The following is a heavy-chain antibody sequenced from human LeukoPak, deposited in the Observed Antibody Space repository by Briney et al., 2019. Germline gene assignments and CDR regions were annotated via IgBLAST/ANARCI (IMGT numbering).Heavy chain of an antibody. V-gene: IGHV4-4*07. J-gene: IGHJ4*02. Sequence: PSETLSLTCTVSGGSMSPYFWTWLRQPAGKGLEWIGRIFSSGSTNYNPSLKSRLTLSVDTSKTQFSLKLSSVTAADTAVFYCARASLTVTTPSFDYWGQGTLVTVSS. CDR2: IFSSGST. CDR1: GGSMSPYF. D-gene: IGHD4-17*01. CDR3: ARASLTVTTPSFDY.